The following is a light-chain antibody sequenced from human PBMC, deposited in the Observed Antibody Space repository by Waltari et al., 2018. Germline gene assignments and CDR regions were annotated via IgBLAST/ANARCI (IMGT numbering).Light chain of an antibody. J-gene: IGLJ3*02. CDR3: AAWDDGLSGPV. CDR2: RNN. Sequence: QSVLTQPPSASGTPGQRVTISCSGTSPNIGINHVYWYQQVPRMAPKLLIYRNNQRPSGVPDRFSGSKSGTSASLAISGLRSEDETDYYCAAWDDGLSGPVFGGGTKLTVL. V-gene: IGLV1-47*01. CDR1: SPNIGINH.